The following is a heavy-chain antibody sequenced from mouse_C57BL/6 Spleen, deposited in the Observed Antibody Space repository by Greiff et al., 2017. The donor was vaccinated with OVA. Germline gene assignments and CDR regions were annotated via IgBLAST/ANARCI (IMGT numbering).Heavy chain of an antibody. CDR1: GFTFSDSG. CDR2: LSSGSSTI. Sequence: EVQLQESGGGLVKPGGSLKLSCAASGFTFSDSGMHWVRQAPEKGLEWVAYLSSGSSTIYYADTVKGRFTISRDNAKNNLFLQMTSLRSEDTAMYYCASRIYYGYGYAMDYWGQGTSVTVSS. J-gene: IGHJ4*01. CDR3: ASRIYYGYGYAMDY. D-gene: IGHD2-2*01. V-gene: IGHV5-17*01.